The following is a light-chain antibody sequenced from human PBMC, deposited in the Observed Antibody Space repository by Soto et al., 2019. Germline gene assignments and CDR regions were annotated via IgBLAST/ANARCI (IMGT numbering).Light chain of an antibody. CDR2: GAS. V-gene: IGKV3-15*01. CDR1: QTVRTN. CDR3: QQYSYWPPLT. J-gene: IGKJ4*01. Sequence: EIVMTQSPATLSVSPGERATLSCRASQTVRTNLAWYQQKPGQAPSLLIYGASTRATGIPARFSGSGSGTEFTLTISSLQSEDFAVYYCQQYSYWPPLTFGGGTKVEI.